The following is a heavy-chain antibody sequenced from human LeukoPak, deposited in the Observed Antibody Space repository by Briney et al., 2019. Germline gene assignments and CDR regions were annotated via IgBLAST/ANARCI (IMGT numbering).Heavy chain of an antibody. CDR1: GYTLTELS. D-gene: IGHD3-3*01. CDR3: ATRGVLRFLEWLSPPYYYYGMDV. J-gene: IGHJ6*02. Sequence: ASVKVSCKVSGYTLTELSMHWVRQAPGKGLEWMGGSDPEDGETIYAQKFQGRVTMTEDTSTDTAYMELSSLRSEDTAVYYCATRGVLRFLEWLSPPYYYYGMDVWGQGTTVTVSS. CDR2: SDPEDGET. V-gene: IGHV1-24*01.